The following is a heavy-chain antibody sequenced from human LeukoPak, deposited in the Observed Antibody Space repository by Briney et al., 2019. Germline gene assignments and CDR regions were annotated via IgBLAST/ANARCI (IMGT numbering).Heavy chain of an antibody. CDR3: ARVGYDFWSGYFEY. CDR2: ISGSGGST. V-gene: IGHV3-23*01. Sequence: GGSLRLSCAASGFTFSSYAMSWVRQAPGKGLEWVSAISGSGGSTYYADSVKGRFTISRDNSKNTLYLQMNSLRAEDTAVYYCARVGYDFWSGYFEYWGQGTLVTVSS. CDR1: GFTFSSYA. D-gene: IGHD3-3*01. J-gene: IGHJ4*02.